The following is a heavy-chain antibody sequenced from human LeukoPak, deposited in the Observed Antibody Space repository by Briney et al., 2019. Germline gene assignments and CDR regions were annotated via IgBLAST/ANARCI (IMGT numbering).Heavy chain of an antibody. CDR1: GFTFSSYG. CDR3: ARRRGVGYFDY. Sequence: GGSLRLSCAASGFTFSSYGMSWVRQAPGKGLEWVSAISGSGGSTYYADSVKGRFTISRDNSKNTLYLQMNSLRAEDTAVYYCARRRGVGYFDYWGQGTLVTVSS. CDR2: ISGSGGST. V-gene: IGHV3-23*01. J-gene: IGHJ4*02. D-gene: IGHD3-16*01.